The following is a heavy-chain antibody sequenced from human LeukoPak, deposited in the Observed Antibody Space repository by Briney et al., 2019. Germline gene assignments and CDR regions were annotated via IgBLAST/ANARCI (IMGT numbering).Heavy chain of an antibody. CDR1: GYTFTSYY. D-gene: IGHD3-3*01. V-gene: IGHV1-46*01. CDR3: ASVRGDYYYGMDV. CDR2: INPSGGST. J-gene: IGHJ6*02. Sequence: ASVTVSCKASGYTFTSYYMHWVRQAPGQGLERMGIINPSGGSTSYAQKFQGRVTMTRDTSTSTVYMELSSLRSEDTAVYYCASVRGDYYYGMDVWGQGTTVTVSS.